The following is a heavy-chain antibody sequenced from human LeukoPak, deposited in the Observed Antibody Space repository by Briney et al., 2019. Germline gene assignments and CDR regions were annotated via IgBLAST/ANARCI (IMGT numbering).Heavy chain of an antibody. CDR3: ARDPDRVFTFDI. CDR2: ISGSGGST. J-gene: IGHJ3*02. Sequence: GGSLRLSCAASGFTFSSYAMSWVRQAPGKGLEWVSAISGSGGSTYYADSVKGRFTISRDNSKNTLYLQMNSLRAEDTAVYYCARDPDRVFTFDIWGQGTMVTVSS. D-gene: IGHD1-14*01. V-gene: IGHV3-23*01. CDR1: GFTFSSYA.